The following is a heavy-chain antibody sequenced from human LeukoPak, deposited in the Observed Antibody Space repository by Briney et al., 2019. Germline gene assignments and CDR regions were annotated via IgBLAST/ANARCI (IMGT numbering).Heavy chain of an antibody. CDR1: GYTFTGYY. CDR3: ARGYICSGGTCYSRLWFDP. D-gene: IGHD2-15*01. Sequence: AASVKVSCKASGYTFTGYYMHWVRQAPGQGLEWMGWINPNNGGTKYVQKFQGRVTMTRDTSISTAYMQLSRLRSDDTAVYYCARGYICSGGTCYSRLWFDPWGQGTLVSVSS. CDR2: INPNNGGT. V-gene: IGHV1-2*02. J-gene: IGHJ5*02.